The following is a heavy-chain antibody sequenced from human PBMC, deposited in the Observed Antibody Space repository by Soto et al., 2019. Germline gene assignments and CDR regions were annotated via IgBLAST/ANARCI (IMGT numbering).Heavy chain of an antibody. V-gene: IGHV3-30*03. CDR1: GFTFSDYD. CDR2: LSYDGSTN. J-gene: IGHJ5*02. Sequence: QVQLVESGGGVVQPGRSLRLSCAASGFTFSDYDMHWVRQAPGKGLEWVAILSYDGSTNHYADSLKGRFTISRDNSKHTLCLQMNSLGAEDTAVYYCATKRSFHSETWGQGTLVTVSS. CDR3: ATKRSFHSET. D-gene: IGHD1-1*01.